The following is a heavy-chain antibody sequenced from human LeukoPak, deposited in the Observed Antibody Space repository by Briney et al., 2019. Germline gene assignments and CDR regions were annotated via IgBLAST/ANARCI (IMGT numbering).Heavy chain of an antibody. V-gene: IGHV4-4*07. D-gene: IGHD2-15*01. J-gene: IGHJ6*03. Sequence: LETLSLTCTVSGGSISSYYWSWIRQPAGKGLEWIGRIYTSGSTNYNPSLKSRVTMSVDTSKNQFSLKLSSVTAADTAVYYCARVIGGSPYYYYYMDVWGKGTTVTVSS. CDR3: ARVIGGSPYYYYYMDV. CDR1: GGSISSYY. CDR2: IYTSGST.